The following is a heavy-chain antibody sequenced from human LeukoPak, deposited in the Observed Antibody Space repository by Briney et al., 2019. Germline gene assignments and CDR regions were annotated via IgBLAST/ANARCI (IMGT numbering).Heavy chain of an antibody. Sequence: ASVKVSCKASGYTFTAYYIHWVRQAPGQGLEWMGWINPNSGGTNYAQKFQGRVTMTRDTPISTAYMELSRLRSDDTAVYYCARDFVWGSYRYLHDAFDIWGQGTMVTVSS. CDR2: INPNSGGT. CDR3: ARDFVWGSYRYLHDAFDI. D-gene: IGHD3-16*02. CDR1: GYTFTAYY. J-gene: IGHJ3*02. V-gene: IGHV1-2*02.